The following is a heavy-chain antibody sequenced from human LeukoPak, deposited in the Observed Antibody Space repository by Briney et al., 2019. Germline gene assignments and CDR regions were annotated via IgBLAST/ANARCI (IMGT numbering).Heavy chain of an antibody. Sequence: GGSLRLSCAASGFTFSSYAMSWVRQAPGKGLEWVSAISGSGGSTYYADSVKGRFTISRDNSKNTLYLQMNSLRAEDTAVYYCARGGAMVYYYYYYYMDVWGKGTTVTVSS. J-gene: IGHJ6*03. V-gene: IGHV3-23*01. CDR2: ISGSGGST. CDR1: GFTFSSYA. D-gene: IGHD5-18*01. CDR3: ARGGAMVYYYYYYYMDV.